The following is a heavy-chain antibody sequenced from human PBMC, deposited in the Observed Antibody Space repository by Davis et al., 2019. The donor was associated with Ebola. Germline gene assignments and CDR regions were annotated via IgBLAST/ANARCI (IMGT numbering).Heavy chain of an antibody. CDR1: GGSISSYF. CDR2: IYYSGST. V-gene: IGHV4-59*01. Sequence: MPSETLSLTCTVSGGSISSYFWSWIRQHPGKGLEWIGYIYYSGSTNYNPSLKSRVTISVDTSKNQFSLKLSSVTAADTAVYYCARVDMTTVTFDYWGQGTLVTVSS. D-gene: IGHD4-17*01. J-gene: IGHJ4*02. CDR3: ARVDMTTVTFDY.